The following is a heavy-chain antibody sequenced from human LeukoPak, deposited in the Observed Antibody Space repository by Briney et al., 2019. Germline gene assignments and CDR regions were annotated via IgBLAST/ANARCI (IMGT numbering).Heavy chain of an antibody. V-gene: IGHV1-46*01. J-gene: IGHJ3*02. Sequence: ASVTVSSTTSGYTFTSYYIHWVRQAPGQGLEWLGIINPSGGSTTYAQKFQGRVTMTTDTSTSTVYMELTSLRSDDTAIYYCARSSAYYNEADIWGQGTMVTVSS. CDR1: GYTFTSYY. CDR3: ARSSAYYNEADI. CDR2: INPSGGST. D-gene: IGHD3-9*01.